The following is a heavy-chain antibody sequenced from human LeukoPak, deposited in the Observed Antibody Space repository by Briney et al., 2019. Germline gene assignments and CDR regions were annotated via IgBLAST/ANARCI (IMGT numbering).Heavy chain of an antibody. CDR1: GGSISISSYY. CDR3: ARRVTSNWFDP. D-gene: IGHD2-21*02. Sequence: SETLSLTCTVSGGSISISSYYWSWIRQPPGKGLEWIGYIYYSGSTNYNPSLKSRVTISVDTSKNQFSLILSSVTAADTAVYYCARRVTSNWFDPWGQGTLVTVSS. CDR2: IYYSGST. J-gene: IGHJ5*02. V-gene: IGHV4-61*01.